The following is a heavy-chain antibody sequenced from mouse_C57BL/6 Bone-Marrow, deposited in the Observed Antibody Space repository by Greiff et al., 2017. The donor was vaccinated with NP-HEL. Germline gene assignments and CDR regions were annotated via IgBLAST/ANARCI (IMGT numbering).Heavy chain of an antibody. CDR2: IYPRSGNT. CDR1: GYTFTSYG. D-gene: IGHD1-1*01. J-gene: IGHJ3*01. V-gene: IGHV1-81*01. CDR3: ARYYYGRSYAAWFAY. Sequence: VQLQQSGAELARPGASVKLSCKASGYTFTSYGISWVKQRTGQGLEWIGEIYPRSGNTYYNEKFKGRATLTADKSSSTAYMELRSLTSEDSAVYFCARYYYGRSYAAWFAYWGQGTLVTVSA.